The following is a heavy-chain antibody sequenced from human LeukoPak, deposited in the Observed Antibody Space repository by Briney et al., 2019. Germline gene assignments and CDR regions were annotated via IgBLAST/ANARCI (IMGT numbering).Heavy chain of an antibody. CDR2: IYYTGST. Sequence: SETLSLTCAVYGGSFSGYYWSWIRQPPGKGLEWIGSIYYTGSTYYNPSLKSRVTISVDTSKNQFSLKLSSVTAADTAVYYCARVLSYYDSSGYYEHFDYWGQGTLVTVSS. V-gene: IGHV4-34*01. D-gene: IGHD3-22*01. J-gene: IGHJ4*02. CDR1: GGSFSGYY. CDR3: ARVLSYYDSSGYYEHFDY.